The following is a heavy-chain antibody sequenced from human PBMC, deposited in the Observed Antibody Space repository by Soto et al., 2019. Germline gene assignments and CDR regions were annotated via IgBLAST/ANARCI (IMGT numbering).Heavy chain of an antibody. D-gene: IGHD4-17*01. V-gene: IGHV4-59*01. J-gene: IGHJ4*02. CDR2: IYYTGTS. CDR1: GGSMTNFY. CDR3: ARALRADY. Sequence: NPSETLSLPCTVSGGSMTNFYWTSIRQPPGKGLESIGYIYYTGTSNYNPSLKSRVTISVDTSKNQFSLKLSSVTAADTAVYYCARALRADYWGQGTLGTIAS.